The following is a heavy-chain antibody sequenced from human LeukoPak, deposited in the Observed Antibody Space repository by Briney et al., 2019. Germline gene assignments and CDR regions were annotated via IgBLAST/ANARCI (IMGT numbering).Heavy chain of an antibody. CDR2: INPNSGGT. CDR1: GYTFTGYY. D-gene: IGHD1-26*01. V-gene: IGHV1-2*02. J-gene: IGHJ4*02. CDR3: ARVVTGDSGSYFPLDY. Sequence: GASVKVSCKASGYTFTGYYMHWVRQAPGQGLEWMGWINPNSGGTNYAQKFQGRVTMTRDTSISTAYTELSRLRSDDTAVYYCARVVTGDSGSYFPLDYWGQGTLVTVSS.